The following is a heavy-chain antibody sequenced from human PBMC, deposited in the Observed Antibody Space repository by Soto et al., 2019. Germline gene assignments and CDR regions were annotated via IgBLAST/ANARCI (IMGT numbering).Heavy chain of an antibody. Sequence: VASVKVSCKASGYTFTSYAMHWVRQAPGQRLEWMGWINAGNGNTKYSQKFQGRVTITRDTSASTAYMELSSLRSEDTAVYYCAREDSGWYLSGAFDIWGQGTMVTVS. CDR2: INAGNGNT. J-gene: IGHJ3*02. D-gene: IGHD6-19*01. CDR3: AREDSGWYLSGAFDI. CDR1: GYTFTSYA. V-gene: IGHV1-3*01.